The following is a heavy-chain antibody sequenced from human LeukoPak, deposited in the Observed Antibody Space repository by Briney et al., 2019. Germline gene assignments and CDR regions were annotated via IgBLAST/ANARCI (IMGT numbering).Heavy chain of an antibody. J-gene: IGHJ1*01. D-gene: IGHD4-17*01. V-gene: IGHV3-23*01. CDR3: AKTTGYRDYSPFHH. Sequence: GGSLRLSCAASGFTFSIYVMGWVRQAPGKGLEWVSTVSGSGGTTYHADSVKGRFTISRDNSKNTLYLQMNSLRVEDTAVYFCAKTTGYRDYSPFHHWGQGTLVTGSS. CDR1: GFTFSIYV. CDR2: VSGSGGTT.